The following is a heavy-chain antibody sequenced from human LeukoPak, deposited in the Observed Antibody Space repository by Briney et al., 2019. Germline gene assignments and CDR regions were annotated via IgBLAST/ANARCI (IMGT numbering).Heavy chain of an antibody. Sequence: PGGSLRLSCAASGFTFSIYAMSWVRQAPGKGLEWVSAISGSGGGTYYADSVKGRITISRDNFKNALHLQMNSLRAEDTAVYYCVRQMDEGLDIWGQGTMVTVSS. V-gene: IGHV3-23*01. CDR1: GFTFSIYA. CDR2: ISGSGGGT. J-gene: IGHJ3*02. CDR3: VRQMDEGLDI. D-gene: IGHD2-2*03.